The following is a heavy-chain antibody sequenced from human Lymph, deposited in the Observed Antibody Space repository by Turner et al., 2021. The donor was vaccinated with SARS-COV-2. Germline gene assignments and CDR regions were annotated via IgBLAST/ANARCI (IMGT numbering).Heavy chain of an antibody. CDR1: GFPFSSYG. D-gene: IGHD3-10*01. Sequence: QVQLVESGGGVVKPGRSRRLYCAASGFPFSSYGMHWVRQAPGKGLEWVAIIWYDGSNKYYADSVKCRFTISRDNSKNTLYLQMNSLRVEDTAVYYCARDRSPFGVFDDWGQGTLVTVSS. V-gene: IGHV3-33*01. CDR3: ARDRSPFGVFDD. CDR2: IWYDGSNK. J-gene: IGHJ4*02.